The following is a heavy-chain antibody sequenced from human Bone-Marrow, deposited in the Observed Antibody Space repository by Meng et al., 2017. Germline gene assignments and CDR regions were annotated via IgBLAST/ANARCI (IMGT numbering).Heavy chain of an antibody. CDR3: ASYGSGWYPIEC. CDR2: ISSSGATK. Sequence: QEQLVGFWGGLVKPGGSLRLFCASSGFTFSDYYMSWIRLAPGKGLEWVSYISSSGATKYYADSVKGRFTISRDNAKNSVYLQMKALRAEDTAVYYCASYGSGWYPIECWGQGTLVTVSS. J-gene: IGHJ4*02. CDR1: GFTFSDYY. D-gene: IGHD6-19*01. V-gene: IGHV3-11*01.